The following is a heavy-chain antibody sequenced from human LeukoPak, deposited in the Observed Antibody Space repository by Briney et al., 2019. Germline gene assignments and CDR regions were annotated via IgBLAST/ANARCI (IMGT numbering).Heavy chain of an antibody. J-gene: IGHJ4*02. CDR1: GGSISSHY. CDR3: ARDTYYYDSSGLYYFDY. CDR2: IYYSGST. D-gene: IGHD3-22*01. Sequence: SETLSLTCSVSGGSISSHYWSWIRQPPGKGLEWIGYIYYSGSTKYNPSLKSRVTISVDTSKNQFSLKLSSVTAADTAVYYCARDTYYYDSSGLYYFDYWGQGTLVTVSS. V-gene: IGHV4-59*11.